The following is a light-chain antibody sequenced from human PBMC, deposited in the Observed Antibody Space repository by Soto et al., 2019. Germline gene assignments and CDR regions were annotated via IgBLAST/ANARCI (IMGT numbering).Light chain of an antibody. CDR1: ESVGNW. V-gene: IGKV1-12*01. CDR2: GAS. CDR3: QQTYTTPEIT. J-gene: IGKJ5*01. Sequence: DIRMTESPSFVSASVGDRITITCRANESVGNWLAWYQQKPGQAPNLLMYGASYLKSGVPTRFSGSGSGTDFTLTISSLQPEDFAIYYCQQTYTTPEITFGQGTRLEIK.